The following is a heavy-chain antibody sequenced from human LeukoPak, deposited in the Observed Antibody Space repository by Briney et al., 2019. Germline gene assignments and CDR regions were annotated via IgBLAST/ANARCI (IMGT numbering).Heavy chain of an antibody. CDR1: SGSFSGFY. CDR2: INHSRST. V-gene: IGHV4-34*01. CDR3: ARVPKYFDL. J-gene: IGHJ2*01. Sequence: SETLSLTCAVYSGSFSGFYWTWIRQPPGKGLEWIGQINHSRSTHYNPSLKSRVTISVDTSKNQFSLKLSSETAADTAVYYCARVPKYFDLWGRGTLVTVSS.